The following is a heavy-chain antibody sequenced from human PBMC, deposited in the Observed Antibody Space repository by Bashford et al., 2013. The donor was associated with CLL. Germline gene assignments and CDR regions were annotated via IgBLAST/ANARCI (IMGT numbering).Heavy chain of an antibody. Sequence: GESLKISCKGSGYSFTSYWIGWVRQMPGKGLEWMGIIYPGDSDTRYSPSFQGQVTISADKSISTAYLQWSSLKASDTAMYYCARHTCTTVTKNYYYYGMDVWGQGTTVTVSS. D-gene: IGHD4-11*01. V-gene: IGHV5-51*01. CDR3: ARHTCTTVTKNYYYYGMDV. CDR1: GYSFTSYW. CDR2: IYPGDSDT. J-gene: IGHJ6*02.